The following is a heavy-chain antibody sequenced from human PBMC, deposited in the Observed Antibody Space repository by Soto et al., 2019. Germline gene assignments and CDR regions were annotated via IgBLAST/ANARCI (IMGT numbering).Heavy chain of an antibody. Sequence: GGSLRLSCAASGFTFSSYAMHWVRQAPGKGLEWVAVISYDGSNKYYADSVKGRFTISRDNSKNTLYLQMNSLRAEDTAVYYCARDSAGYYYDSSGYYPDYWGQGTLVTVSS. V-gene: IGHV3-30-3*01. D-gene: IGHD3-22*01. CDR1: GFTFSSYA. CDR3: ARDSAGYYYDSSGYYPDY. J-gene: IGHJ4*02. CDR2: ISYDGSNK.